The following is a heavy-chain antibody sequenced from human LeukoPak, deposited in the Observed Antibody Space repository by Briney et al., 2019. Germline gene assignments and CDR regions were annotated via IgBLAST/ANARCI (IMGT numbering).Heavy chain of an antibody. CDR3: ARSLAGPRARPSDY. CDR1: GGSIRSSNYC. J-gene: IGHJ4*02. V-gene: IGHV4-39*01. D-gene: IGHD6-19*01. Sequence: SETLSLTCTVSGGSIRSSNYCWGWIRQPPGRGLEWIGIIYYSGSTYYNPSLKSRVTISVDTSKNQISLKLNSVTAADTAVYYCARSLAGPRARPSDYWGQGILVTVSS. CDR2: IYYSGST.